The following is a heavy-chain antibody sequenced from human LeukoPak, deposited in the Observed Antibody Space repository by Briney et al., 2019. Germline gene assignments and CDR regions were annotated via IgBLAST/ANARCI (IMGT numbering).Heavy chain of an antibody. CDR1: GGSISSGSYY. J-gene: IGHJ4*02. D-gene: IGHD3-10*01. CDR3: ARSSGSILLGY. V-gene: IGHV4-61*02. CDR2: IYTSGST. Sequence: SETLSLTCTVSGGSISSGSYYWSWIRQPAGKGLEWIGRIYTSGSTNYNPSLKSRVTISVDTSKNQFSLKLSSVTAADTAVYYCARSSGSILLGYWGQGTLVTVSS.